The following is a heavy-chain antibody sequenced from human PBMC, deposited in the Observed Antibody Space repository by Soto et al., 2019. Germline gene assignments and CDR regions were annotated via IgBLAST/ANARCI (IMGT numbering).Heavy chain of an antibody. V-gene: IGHV4-39*07. CDR3: ARVVGGYYYGMDV. CDR1: NGSISSSISY. J-gene: IGHJ6*02. Sequence: SETLSLTCTVSNGSISSSISYWGWIRQPPGGGLAWIGSIYYNGNTYYNPSLKSRVTISVDTSKNQFSLKLSSVTAADTAVYYCARVVGGYYYGMDVWGQGTTVTVSS. D-gene: IGHD2-2*01. CDR2: IYYNGNT.